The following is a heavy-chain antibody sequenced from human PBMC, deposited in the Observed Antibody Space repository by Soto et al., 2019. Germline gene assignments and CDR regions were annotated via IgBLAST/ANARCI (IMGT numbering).Heavy chain of an antibody. J-gene: IGHJ3*02. D-gene: IGHD1-26*01. CDR3: ASPVPDRYSGSYYGLGAFDI. V-gene: IGHV1-69*13. CDR2: IIPIFGTA. Sequence: SVKVSCKASGGTFSSYAISWVRQAPGQGLEWMGGIIPIFGTANYAQKFQGRVTITADESTSTAYMELSSLRSEDTAVYYCASPVPDRYSGSYYGLGAFDIWGQGTMVTLSS. CDR1: GGTFSSYA.